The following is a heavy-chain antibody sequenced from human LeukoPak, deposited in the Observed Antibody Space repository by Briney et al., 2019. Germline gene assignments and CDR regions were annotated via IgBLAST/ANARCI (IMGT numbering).Heavy chain of an antibody. J-gene: IGHJ4*02. CDR2: MYSVGST. CDR3: ARDLSGYSFGYGGDL. Sequence: GGSLRLYCAASGFTISANFMSWVRQAPGKGLEWVSVMYSVGSTFYADSVKGRFTISRDGYKNTLDLQMDSLRVDDTAVYYCARDLSGYSFGYGGDLWGQGTLVTVSS. V-gene: IGHV3-66*01. D-gene: IGHD5-12*01. CDR1: GFTISANF.